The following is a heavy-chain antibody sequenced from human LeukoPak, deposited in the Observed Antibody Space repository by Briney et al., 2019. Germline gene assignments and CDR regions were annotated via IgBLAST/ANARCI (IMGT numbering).Heavy chain of an antibody. J-gene: IGHJ6*03. Sequence: PGGSLRLSCAASTFTFSTYAMHWVRQAPGKGLEWVTLISYDGSNKFYADSVKGRFIISRDNSKNTLYLQMNSLRAEDSAVYYCATSGYSYGPDYYYMDVWGKGTTVTVSS. CDR2: ISYDGSNK. CDR1: TFTFSTYA. CDR3: ATSGYSYGPDYYYMDV. V-gene: IGHV3-30-3*01. D-gene: IGHD5-18*01.